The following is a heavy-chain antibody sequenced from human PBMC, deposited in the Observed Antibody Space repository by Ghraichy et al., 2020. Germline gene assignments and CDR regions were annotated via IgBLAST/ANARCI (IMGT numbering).Heavy chain of an antibody. CDR3: ARDQFRDILTGTHYYYGMDV. Sequence: ETLSLTCTVSGGSISSYYWSWIRQPPGKGLEWIGYIYYSGSTNYNPSLKSRVTISVDTSKNQFSLKLSSVTAADTAVYYCARDQFRDILTGTHYYYGMDVWGQGTTVTVSS. J-gene: IGHJ6*02. CDR2: IYYSGST. V-gene: IGHV4-59*01. CDR1: GGSISSYY. D-gene: IGHD3-9*01.